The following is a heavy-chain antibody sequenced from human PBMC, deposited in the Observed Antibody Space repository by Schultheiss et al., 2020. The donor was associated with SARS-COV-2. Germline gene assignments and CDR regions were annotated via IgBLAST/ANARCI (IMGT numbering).Heavy chain of an antibody. V-gene: IGHV3-30*12. J-gene: IGHJ5*02. Sequence: GESLKISCAASGFTFRSYGMHWVRQAPGKGLEWVAVISYDGSNKYYADSVKGRFTISRDNAKNSLDLQMNSLRAEDTAVYYCTRGGAQNPWGQGTLVTVSS. CDR2: ISYDGSNK. CDR1: GFTFRSYG. CDR3: TRGGAQNP.